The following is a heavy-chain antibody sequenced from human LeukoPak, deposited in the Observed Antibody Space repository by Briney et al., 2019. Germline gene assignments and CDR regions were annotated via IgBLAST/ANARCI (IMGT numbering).Heavy chain of an antibody. J-gene: IGHJ5*02. V-gene: IGHV3-23*01. CDR2: ISGSGGSP. Sequence: GGSLRLSCAASGFTFSSYAMSWVRQAPGKGLEGVSPISGSGGSPYYADSVQGRFTISRDNSKNTLFLQMNSLRAEDTAVYYCAKELVGTSPRGWFDPWGQGTLVTVSS. CDR1: GFTFSSYA. CDR3: AKELVGTSPRGWFDP. D-gene: IGHD1-26*01.